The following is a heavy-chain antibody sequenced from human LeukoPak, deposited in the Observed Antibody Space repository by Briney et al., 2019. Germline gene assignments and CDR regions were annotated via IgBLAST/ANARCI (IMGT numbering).Heavy chain of an antibody. J-gene: IGHJ6*02. CDR3: ARQGTHRQDCSGGSCYNYYGMDV. D-gene: IGHD2-15*01. CDR1: GYGFTSYW. Sequence: PGESLKISCKGSGYGFTSYWIGWVRQMPGRGLEWMGIIYPTDSDTRYSPSFQGQVTISADKSISTAYLQWSSLKASDTAMYYCARQGTHRQDCSGGSCYNYYGMDVWGQGTTVTVSS. CDR2: IYPTDSDT. V-gene: IGHV5-51*01.